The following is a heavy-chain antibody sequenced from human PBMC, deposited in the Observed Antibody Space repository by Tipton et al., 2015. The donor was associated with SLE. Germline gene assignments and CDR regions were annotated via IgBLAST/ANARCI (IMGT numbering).Heavy chain of an antibody. CDR1: GGSFSGYL. J-gene: IGHJ4*02. V-gene: IGHV4-34*01. Sequence: TLSLTCAVYGGSFSGYLWTGIRQPRGQGMVWIWEMAVTRSPNYNPSLKSRVPISLDTSKSQFSLILNSLTAADTAVYYCARGPFQRWPPGAYWGQGTLVTVSS. D-gene: IGHD6-19*01. CDR2: MAVTRSP. CDR3: ARGPFQRWPPGAY.